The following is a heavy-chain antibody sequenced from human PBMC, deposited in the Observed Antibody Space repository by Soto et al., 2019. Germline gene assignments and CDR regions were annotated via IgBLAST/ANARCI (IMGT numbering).Heavy chain of an antibody. Sequence: QVQLVQSGAEVKQPGASMKVSCKASGYIFSDNYIHWVRQAPGQGLEWMAWINPKSGGTNYARNFQGRVTLTRDTSISPAYMDLSRLTSADTAVYYCARAREDSSGWFDYWGQGTLVTVSS. CDR2: INPKSGGT. CDR3: ARAREDSSGWFDY. D-gene: IGHD6-19*01. CDR1: GYIFSDNY. J-gene: IGHJ4*02. V-gene: IGHV1-2*02.